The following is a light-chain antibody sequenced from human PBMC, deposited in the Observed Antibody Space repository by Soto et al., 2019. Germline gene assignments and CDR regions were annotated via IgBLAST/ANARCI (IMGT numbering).Light chain of an antibody. CDR1: SSDVGAYNY. CDR3: SSYRTSRTYV. Sequence: QSALTQPASVSGSPGQSITVSCTGSSSDVGAYNYVSWYQQHPGKAPKLIIYDVTNRPSGISSRFSGAKSGNTASLTISGLQADDEADYYCSSYRTSRTYVFGTGTKVTVL. CDR2: DVT. V-gene: IGLV2-14*03. J-gene: IGLJ1*01.